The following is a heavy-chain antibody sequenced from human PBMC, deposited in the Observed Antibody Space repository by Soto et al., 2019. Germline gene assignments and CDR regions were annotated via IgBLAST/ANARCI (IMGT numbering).Heavy chain of an antibody. CDR3: ARGWQLLVSYFDY. J-gene: IGHJ4*02. D-gene: IGHD6-19*01. Sequence: QVQLVESGGGVVQPGRSLRLSCAASGFTFSSYAMHWVRQAPGKGLEWVAVISYDGSNKYYADSVKGRFTISRDNSKNTLYLQMNSLRAEDTAVYYCARGWQLLVSYFDYWGQGTLVTVSS. CDR2: ISYDGSNK. V-gene: IGHV3-30-3*01. CDR1: GFTFSSYA.